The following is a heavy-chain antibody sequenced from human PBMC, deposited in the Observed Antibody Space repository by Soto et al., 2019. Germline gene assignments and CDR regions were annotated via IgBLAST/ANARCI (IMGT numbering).Heavy chain of an antibody. CDR3: TRLSGSGTYYYYGMDV. D-gene: IGHD3-10*01. CDR1: GFTFSGSA. V-gene: IGHV3-73*01. CDR2: IRSKANSYAT. J-gene: IGHJ6*02. Sequence: WGSLRLSCAASGFTFSGSAMHWVRQASGKGLEWVGRIRSKANSYATAYAASVKGRFTISRDDSKNTAYLQVNSLKTEDTAVYYCTRLSGSGTYYYYGMDVWGQGTTVTVSS.